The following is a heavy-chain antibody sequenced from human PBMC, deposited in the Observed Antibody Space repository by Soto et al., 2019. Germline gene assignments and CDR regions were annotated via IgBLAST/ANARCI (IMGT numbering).Heavy chain of an antibody. J-gene: IGHJ4*02. D-gene: IGHD4-17*01. Sequence: EVQLVESGGGLVQPGWSLTLSCAASGFRFNYYAMHWVRQAPGKGLEWVSGISWNSGSIAYADSVKGRSTISRDNSKNTLYLQVSSLRAEDTAIYYCAKPMTLYGGNSPIDFWGQGTLVTVSA. CDR3: AKPMTLYGGNSPIDF. CDR2: ISWNSGSI. V-gene: IGHV3-9*01. CDR1: GFRFNYYA.